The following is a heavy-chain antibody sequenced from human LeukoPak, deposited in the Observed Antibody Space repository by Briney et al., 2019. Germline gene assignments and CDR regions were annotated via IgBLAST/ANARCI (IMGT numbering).Heavy chain of an antibody. D-gene: IGHD6-19*01. CDR3: ARDTLSDCIAVAEELDY. CDR2: IKQDGSEK. Sequence: GGSLRLSCAASGFTFSSYWMSWVRQAPGKGLVWVANIKQDGSEKYYVDSVKGRFTISRDNAKNSLYLQMNSLRAEDTAVYYCARDTLSDCIAVAEELDYWGQGTLVTVSS. V-gene: IGHV3-7*01. J-gene: IGHJ4*02. CDR1: GFTFSSYW.